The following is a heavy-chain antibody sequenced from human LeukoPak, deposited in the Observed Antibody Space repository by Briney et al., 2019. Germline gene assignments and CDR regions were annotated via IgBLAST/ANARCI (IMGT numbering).Heavy chain of an antibody. J-gene: IGHJ5*02. CDR3: ARRPMVRGGGWFDP. CDR2: INHSGST. Sequence: SETLSLTCAVYGGSFSGYYWSWIRQPPGKGLEWIGEINHSGSTNYNPSLKSRVTISVDTSKNQFSLKLSSVTAADTAVYYCARRPMVRGGGWFDPWGQGTLVTVSS. CDR1: GGSFSGYY. V-gene: IGHV4-34*01. D-gene: IGHD3-10*01.